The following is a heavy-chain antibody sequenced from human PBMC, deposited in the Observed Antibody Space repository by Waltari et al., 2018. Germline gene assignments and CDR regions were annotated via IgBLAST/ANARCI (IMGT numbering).Heavy chain of an antibody. V-gene: IGHV4-34*01. CDR1: GGSFSSYY. CDR2: INHSGST. J-gene: IGHJ4*02. CDR3: ASAIGPRDY. D-gene: IGHD2-21*01. Sequence: QLQLQQWRAGLLKPAKTLSLPCAVDGGSFSSYYGSWIRQPPGTGLGWIGEINHSGSTTYNPSLKSRVTISVDTSKIQFSLKLSSVTAADTAVYYCASAIGPRDYWGQGTLVTVSS.